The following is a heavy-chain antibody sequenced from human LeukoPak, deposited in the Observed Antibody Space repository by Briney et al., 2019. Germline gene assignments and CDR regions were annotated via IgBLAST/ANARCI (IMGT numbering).Heavy chain of an antibody. V-gene: IGHV3-23*01. Sequence: GGSLRLSCAASGFTFSTSAMTWVRQAPGKGLEWVSGISGSGGSTDYADSVKGRFTISRDNPKRTLYLQMNSLRAEDTALYYCARENDDTATDYWGQGPWSPSPQ. CDR1: GFTFSTSA. D-gene: IGHD5-18*01. J-gene: IGHJ4*02. CDR3: ARENDDTATDY. CDR2: ISGSGGST.